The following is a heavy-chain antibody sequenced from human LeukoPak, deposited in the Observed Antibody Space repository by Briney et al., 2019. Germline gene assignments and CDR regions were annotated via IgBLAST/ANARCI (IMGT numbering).Heavy chain of an antibody. D-gene: IGHD6-13*01. CDR1: GFTFSSYA. CDR2: ISYDGSNK. J-gene: IGHJ4*02. CDR3: ARAAAGTGSWLQYFDY. Sequence: GGSLRLSCAASGFTFSSYAMHWVRQAPGKGLEWVAVISYDGSNKYYADSVKGRFTISRDNAKNSLYLQMNSLRAEDTAVYYCARAAAGTGSWLQYFDYWGQGTLVTVSS. V-gene: IGHV3-30*04.